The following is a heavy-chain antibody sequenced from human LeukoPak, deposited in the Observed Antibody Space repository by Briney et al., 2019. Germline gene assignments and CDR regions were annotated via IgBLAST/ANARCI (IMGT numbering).Heavy chain of an antibody. CDR1: GFTFSSYA. CDR3: AKDSRVSITTPFDS. V-gene: IGHV3-23*01. D-gene: IGHD3-3*01. CDR2: ISGSGGTT. Sequence: GGSLRLSCAPSGFTFSSYAMSWVRQAPGKGLEWVSGISGSGGTTYYPDSVKGRFTISRDNFKNMLYLQMNSLRAEDTALYYCAKDSRVSITTPFDSWGQGTLVTVSS. J-gene: IGHJ4*02.